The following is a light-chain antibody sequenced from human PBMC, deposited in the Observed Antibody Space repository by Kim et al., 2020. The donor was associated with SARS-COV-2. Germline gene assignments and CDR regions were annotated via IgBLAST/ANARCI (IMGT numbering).Light chain of an antibody. Sequence: QSITISCSGTSSDVGGYNHVSWYQQHPGKAPKLMIYDVSYRPTGVSNRFSGSKSGNTASLTISGLQAEDEADYYCSSYRSSSTLEVFGGGTQLTVL. J-gene: IGLJ3*02. V-gene: IGLV2-14*03. CDR1: SSDVGGYNH. CDR2: DVS. CDR3: SSYRSSSTLEV.